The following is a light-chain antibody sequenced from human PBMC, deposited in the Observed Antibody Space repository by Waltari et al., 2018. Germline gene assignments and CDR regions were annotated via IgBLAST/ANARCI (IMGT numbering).Light chain of an antibody. Sequence: DAVMTQYPLSLPVSLGQPASIPCRSIQSLVHTDGHTYLNWFTQRGGQSPRRLIYKVSNRESGIPDRISGSGTHTDFTLKIIRVEAEDVGSYYCMQSTNSSLTFGPGTKVE. CDR3: MQSTNSSLT. J-gene: IGKJ1*01. V-gene: IGKV2-30*02. CDR2: KVS. CDR1: QSLVHTDGHTY.